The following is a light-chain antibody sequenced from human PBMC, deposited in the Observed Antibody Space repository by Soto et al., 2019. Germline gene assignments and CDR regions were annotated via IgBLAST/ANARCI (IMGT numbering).Light chain of an antibody. CDR2: GAS. Sequence: EIVLTQSSCTRSLSPGERATLSCRASQSVSSSYLAWYQQKNGQAPRLLIYGASSRATGIPDRFSGSGYGTDFNLTISRLETEDFAVYYCQQYSTSPITFGQGTRLEIK. CDR3: QQYSTSPIT. CDR1: QSVSSSY. J-gene: IGKJ5*01. V-gene: IGKV3-20*01.